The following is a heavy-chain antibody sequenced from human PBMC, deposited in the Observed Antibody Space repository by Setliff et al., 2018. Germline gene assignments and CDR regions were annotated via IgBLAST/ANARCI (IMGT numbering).Heavy chain of an antibody. CDR2: ISPTSYNK. CDR1: GFMFSSTD. CDR3: ATVETSGASLDS. V-gene: IGHV3-48*01. Sequence: GGSLRLSCVGSGFMFSSTDMSWVRQAPGKGLEWVSHISPTSYNKYYADSVTGRFTISRDNVKNVVYLDMDRLGAEDTAVYYCATVETSGASLDSWGQGTLVTVSS. D-gene: IGHD3-3*01. J-gene: IGHJ5*02.